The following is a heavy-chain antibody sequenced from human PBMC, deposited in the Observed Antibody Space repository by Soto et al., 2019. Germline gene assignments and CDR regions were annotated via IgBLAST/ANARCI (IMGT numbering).Heavy chain of an antibody. CDR1: GYSISSGYY. CDR3: ERASGNYYFDY. D-gene: IGHD3-3*01. CDR2: IYHSGST. V-gene: IGHV4-38-2*01. J-gene: IGHJ4*02. Sequence: SETLSLTCAVSGYSISSGYYWGWIRQPPGKGLEWIGSIYHSGSTYYNPSLKSRVTISVDTSKNQFSLKLSSVTAADTAVYYCERASGNYYFDYWGQGTLVTVSS.